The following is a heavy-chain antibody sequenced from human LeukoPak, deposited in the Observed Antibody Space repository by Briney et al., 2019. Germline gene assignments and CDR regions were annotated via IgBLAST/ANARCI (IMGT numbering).Heavy chain of an antibody. CDR3: ARDIAYDSSGYYSPHFDY. CDR1: GFTFSSYA. J-gene: IGHJ4*02. D-gene: IGHD3-22*01. CDR2: ISYDGSNK. Sequence: GRSLRLSCAASGFTFSSYAMHWVRQAPGKGLEWVAVISYDGSNKYYADSVKGRFTISRDNSKNTLYLQMNSLRAEDTAVYYCARDIAYDSSGYYSPHFDYWGQGTLVTVSS. V-gene: IGHV3-30*14.